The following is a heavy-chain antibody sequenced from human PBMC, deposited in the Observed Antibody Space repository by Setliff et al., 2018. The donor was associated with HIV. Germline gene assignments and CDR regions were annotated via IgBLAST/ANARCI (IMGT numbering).Heavy chain of an antibody. V-gene: IGHV3-7*04. CDR1: GFTFSSYW. CDR3: ARVRVRGGGPRAFGYFDL. CDR2: IKQDGSEK. Sequence: GGSLRLSCAASGFTFSSYWMSWVRQAPGKGLEWVANIKQDGSEKYYVDSVKGRSTISRDNAKNSLYLQMNSLRAEDTAVYYCARVRVRGGGPRAFGYFDLWGRGTLVTVSS. J-gene: IGHJ2*01. D-gene: IGHD3-10*01.